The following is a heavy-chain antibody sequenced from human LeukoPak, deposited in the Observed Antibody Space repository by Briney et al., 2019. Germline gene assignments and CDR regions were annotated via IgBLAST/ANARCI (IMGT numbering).Heavy chain of an antibody. V-gene: IGHV3-23*01. Sequence: GESLRLSCAASGFTFSNSAMSWVRQAPGKGLEWVSTLSGSGITTYYADSVKGRFTISRDNSKNTLYLQMNSLRAEDTAVYYCARARTTRGFDYWGQGTLVTVSS. D-gene: IGHD4-17*01. CDR3: ARARTTRGFDY. CDR1: GFTFSNSA. CDR2: LSGSGITT. J-gene: IGHJ4*02.